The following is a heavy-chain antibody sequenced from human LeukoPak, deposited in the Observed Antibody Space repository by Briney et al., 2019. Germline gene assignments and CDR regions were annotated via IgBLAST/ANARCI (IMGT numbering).Heavy chain of an antibody. D-gene: IGHD3-3*01. V-gene: IGHV1-46*01. CDR1: GYTFTSYG. Sequence: ASVKVSCKASGYTFTSYGISWVRQAPGQGLEWMGIINPSGGSTSYAQKFQGRVTMTRDTSTSTVYMELSSLRSEDTAVYYCARGTGAPPYYDFWSGYYTSFHYFDYWGQGTLVTVSS. CDR3: ARGTGAPPYYDFWSGYYTSFHYFDY. CDR2: INPSGGST. J-gene: IGHJ4*02.